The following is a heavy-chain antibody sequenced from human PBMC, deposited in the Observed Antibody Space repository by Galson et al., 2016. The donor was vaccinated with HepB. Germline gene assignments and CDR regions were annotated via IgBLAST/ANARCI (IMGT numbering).Heavy chain of an antibody. J-gene: IGHJ5*02. CDR1: GFNFRGYW. CDR3: AKRYCSGGSCYHVDH. D-gene: IGHD2-15*01. Sequence: SLRLSCAASGFNFRGYWMSWVRQAPGKGLEWVSLISGSGSSTFYADSVKGRFTISRDNSKNTLYLQMNSLRAEDTAVYYCAKRYCSGGSCYHVDHWGQGTLVTVSS. CDR2: ISGSGSST. V-gene: IGHV3-23*01.